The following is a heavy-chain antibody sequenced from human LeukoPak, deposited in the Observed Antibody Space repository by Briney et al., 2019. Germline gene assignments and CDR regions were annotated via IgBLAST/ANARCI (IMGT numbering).Heavy chain of an antibody. CDR3: VRGGYGPDY. CDR2: IKQDGSVK. D-gene: IGHD5-12*01. J-gene: IGHJ4*02. CDR1: GFTFSTYW. Sequence: GGSLRLSCAASGFTFSTYWMSWVRQAPGKGLEWVANIKQDGSVKNYVDSVKGRFTISRDNAKNSLYLQMSSLRADDTAMYYCVRGGYGPDYWGQGTLVTVSS. V-gene: IGHV3-7*03.